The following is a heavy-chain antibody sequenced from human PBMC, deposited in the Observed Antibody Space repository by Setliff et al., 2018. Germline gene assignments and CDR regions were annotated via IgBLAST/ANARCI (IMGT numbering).Heavy chain of an antibody. V-gene: IGHV4-39*01. Sequence: TLSLTCTVSGGSISTSSYWGWIRQPPGKGLEWIGSIYYSGTTYYNPSLKSRVTISVDTSKNQFSLKLSSVTAADTAVYYCARRGYYYGWGDSNAFDIWGQGTMVTVSS. CDR2: IYYSGTT. CDR1: GGSISTSSY. D-gene: IGHD3-10*01. CDR3: ARRGYYYGWGDSNAFDI. J-gene: IGHJ3*02.